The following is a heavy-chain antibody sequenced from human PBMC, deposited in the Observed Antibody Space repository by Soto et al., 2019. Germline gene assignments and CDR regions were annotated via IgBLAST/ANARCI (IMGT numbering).Heavy chain of an antibody. Sequence: SETLSLTCTVSGGSISSSSYYWGWIRQPPGKGLEWIGSIYYSGSTYYNPSLTSRVTISVDTSKNQFSLTLSSVTAADTAVYYCARGKSEYQLPYYYIVEWGKGATVNASS. CDR1: GGSISSSSYY. CDR2: IYYSGST. V-gene: IGHV4-39*01. D-gene: IGHD2-2*01. CDR3: ARGKSEYQLPYYYIVE. J-gene: IGHJ6*03.